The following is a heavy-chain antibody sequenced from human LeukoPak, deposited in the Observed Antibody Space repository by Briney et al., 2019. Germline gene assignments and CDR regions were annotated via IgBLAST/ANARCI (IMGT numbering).Heavy chain of an antibody. CDR1: GGSISSYY. CDR2: IYYSGST. J-gene: IGHJ5*02. D-gene: IGHD1-26*01. CDR3: ARTDRSYGTKNWFDP. Sequence: PSETLSLTCTVSGGSISSYYWSWIRQPPGKGLEWIGYIYYSGSTNYNPSLKSRVTISVDTSKNQFSLKLSSVTAADTAVYYCARTDRSYGTKNWFDPWGQGTLVTVSS. V-gene: IGHV4-59*01.